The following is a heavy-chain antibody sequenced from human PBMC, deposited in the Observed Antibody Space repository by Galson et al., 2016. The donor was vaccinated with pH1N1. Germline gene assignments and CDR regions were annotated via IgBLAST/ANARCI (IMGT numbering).Heavy chain of an antibody. J-gene: IGHJ5*02. V-gene: IGHV3-74*01. CDR1: EFIFSNKW. CDR2: LKSDGTSA. CDR3: IREMS. Sequence: SLRLSCAASEFIFSNKWMHRLRQSPGKGLEWLAVLKSDGTSARYADSVKGRFTISRDNAKNTLYLQMNSLRVEDTSVYYCIREMSWGQGVLVTVSS.